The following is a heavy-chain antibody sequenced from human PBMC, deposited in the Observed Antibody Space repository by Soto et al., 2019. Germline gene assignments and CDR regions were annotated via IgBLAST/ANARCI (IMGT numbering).Heavy chain of an antibody. Sequence: PGGSLRLSCEVSGFTFSAYWMHWVRQVPGKGLIWVSRISDDGSTTTYADSVKGRFTISRDYAKNTLYLQMNSLRADDTGLYYCTRGPRVSSTGTGAHWGQGTLVTVSS. CDR1: GFTFSAYW. D-gene: IGHD1-1*01. CDR2: ISDDGSTT. CDR3: TRGPRVSSTGTGAH. V-gene: IGHV3-74*01. J-gene: IGHJ4*02.